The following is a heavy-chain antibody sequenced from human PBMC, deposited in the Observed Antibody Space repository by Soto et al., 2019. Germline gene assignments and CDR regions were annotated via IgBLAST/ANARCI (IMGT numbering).Heavy chain of an antibody. CDR3: ARDTPSGYYDY. V-gene: IGHV3-74*01. J-gene: IGHJ4*02. CDR1: GFTFSSYC. CDR2: INSDGSST. D-gene: IGHD3-22*01. Sequence: GSLRLSCAASGFTFSSYCMHWVRQAPGKGLVWVSRINSDGSSTSYADSVKGRFTISRDNAKNTLYLQMNSLRAEDTAVYYCARDTPSGYYDYWGQGTLVTVSS.